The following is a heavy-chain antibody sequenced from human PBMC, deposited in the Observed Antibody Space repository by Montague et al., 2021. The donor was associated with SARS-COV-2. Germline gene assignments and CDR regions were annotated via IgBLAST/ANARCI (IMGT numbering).Heavy chain of an antibody. CDR3: ARVGRGSSWYEVAFDI. V-gene: IGHV4-59*01. CDR1: GGSISRYS. D-gene: IGHD6-13*01. J-gene: IGHJ3*02. Sequence: SETLSLTCTVSGGSISRYSWTWIRQPPGKGLEWIGYIYNSGSTNXNPSLTSQVTISVDTSKNQFSLKLSSVAAADTAVYYCARVGRGSSWYEVAFDIWGQGTMVTVSS. CDR2: IYNSGST.